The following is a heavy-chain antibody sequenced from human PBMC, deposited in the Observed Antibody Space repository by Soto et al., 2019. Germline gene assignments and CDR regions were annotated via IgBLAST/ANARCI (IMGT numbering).Heavy chain of an antibody. CDR3: ARAAARYYYYGMDV. Sequence: SETLSLTCTVPGGSISSGDYYWSWIRQPPGKGLEWIGYIYYSGSTYYNPSLKSRVTISVDTSKNQFSLKLSSVTAADTAVYYCARAAARYYYYGMDVWGQGTTVTVSS. J-gene: IGHJ6*02. D-gene: IGHD6-13*01. CDR2: IYYSGST. V-gene: IGHV4-30-4*01. CDR1: GGSISSGDYY.